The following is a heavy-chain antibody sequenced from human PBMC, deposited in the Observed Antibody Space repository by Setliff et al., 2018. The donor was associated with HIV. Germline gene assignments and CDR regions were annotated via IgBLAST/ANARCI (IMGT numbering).Heavy chain of an antibody. V-gene: IGHV1-8*01. D-gene: IGHD3-16*01. Sequence: GASVKVSCKASGYTFNSYDINWVRQTTGQGLEWMGWMNPNSGNTGNAQKFQGRVTMTRDTSINTAYMELTSLRSEDTAVYYCARDGPYVAVLIRAFDIWGQGTMVTVSS. CDR3: ARDGPYVAVLIRAFDI. CDR1: GYTFNSYD. CDR2: MNPNSGNT. J-gene: IGHJ3*02.